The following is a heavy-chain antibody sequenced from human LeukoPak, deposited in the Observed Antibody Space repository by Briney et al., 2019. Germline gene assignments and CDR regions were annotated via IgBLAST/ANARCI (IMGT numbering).Heavy chain of an antibody. CDR1: GFTFSSYW. D-gene: IGHD6-13*01. V-gene: IGHV3-7*01. J-gene: IGHJ4*02. CDR3: ARVEGGIAAAGTFDY. Sequence: GGSLRLSCAASGFTFSSYWMSWVRQAPGKGLEWVANIKQDGSEKYYVDSVKGRFTISRDNAKNPLYLQMNSLRAEDTAVYYCARVEGGIAAAGTFDYWGQGTLVTVSS. CDR2: IKQDGSEK.